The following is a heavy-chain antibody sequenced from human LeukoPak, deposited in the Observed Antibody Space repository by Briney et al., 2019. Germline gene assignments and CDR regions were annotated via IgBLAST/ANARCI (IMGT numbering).Heavy chain of an antibody. J-gene: IGHJ4*02. CDR1: GLTFSSYA. V-gene: IGHV3-23*01. CDR2: ISGSGGST. CDR3: AKGPRSGWSLLYFDY. D-gene: IGHD6-19*01. Sequence: GGSLRLSCAASGLTFSSYAMSWVRQAPGKGLEWVSAISGSGGSTYYADSVKGRFTISRDNSKNTLYLQMNSLRAEDTAVYCCAKGPRSGWSLLYFDYWGQGTLVTVSS.